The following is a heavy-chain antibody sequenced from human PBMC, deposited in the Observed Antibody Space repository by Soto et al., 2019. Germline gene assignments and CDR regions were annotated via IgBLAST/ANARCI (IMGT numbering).Heavy chain of an antibody. CDR2: FNPIFETA. Sequence: QVQLVQSGAEVKKPGSSVKVSCKASGGTFSSYAISWVRQAPGQGLEWMGGFNPIFETANYAQKFQGRVTITADEPTNTAYMELGSLRSEDTAVYYCTRGITLIRGVIPPGYYYGMDVWGQGTTVAVSS. D-gene: IGHD3-10*01. CDR1: GGTFSSYA. CDR3: TRGITLIRGVIPPGYYYGMDV. J-gene: IGHJ6*02. V-gene: IGHV1-69*01.